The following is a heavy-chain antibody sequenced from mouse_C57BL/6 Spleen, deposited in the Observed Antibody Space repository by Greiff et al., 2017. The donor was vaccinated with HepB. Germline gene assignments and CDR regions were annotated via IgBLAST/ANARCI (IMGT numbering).Heavy chain of an antibody. J-gene: IGHJ4*01. Sequence: QVQLQQPGAELVMPGASVKLSCKASGYTFTSYWMHWVKQRPGQCLEWIGEIDPSDSYTNYNQKFKGKSTLTVDKSSSTAYMQLSSLTSEDSAVYYCARRCDGCCARGAMDYWGQGTTVTVSS. V-gene: IGHV1-69*01. D-gene: IGHD2-3*01. CDR1: GYTFTSYW. CDR3: ARRCDGCCARGAMDY. CDR2: IDPSDSYT.